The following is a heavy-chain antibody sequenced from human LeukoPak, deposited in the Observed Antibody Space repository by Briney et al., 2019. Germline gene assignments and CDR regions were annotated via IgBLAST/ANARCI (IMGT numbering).Heavy chain of an antibody. Sequence: KSGGSLRLSCAASGFTFSSYSMNWVRQAPGKGLEWVSSISSSSSYIYYADSVKGRFTISRDNAKNSLYLQMNSLRAEDTAVYYCARDPYYDSSGYYPDYWGQGTLVTVSS. D-gene: IGHD3-22*01. CDR3: ARDPYYDSSGYYPDY. CDR2: ISSSSSYI. V-gene: IGHV3-21*01. J-gene: IGHJ4*02. CDR1: GFTFSSYS.